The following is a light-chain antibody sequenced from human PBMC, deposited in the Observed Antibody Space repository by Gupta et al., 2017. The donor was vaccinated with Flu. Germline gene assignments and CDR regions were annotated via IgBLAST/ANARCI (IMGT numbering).Light chain of an antibody. J-gene: IGKJ5*01. CDR3: RQYREYPIT. V-gene: IGKV1D-16*01. Sequence: DFQMTQSPSSLSASVGDKVIITCRASQSIGNSLGWYQQKPEKAPKPLIYGASSLENGVPSRFSGSGFGTEFTLTISSLQPEDFGTYYCRQYREYPITFGQGTQLEIK. CDR2: GAS. CDR1: QSIGNS.